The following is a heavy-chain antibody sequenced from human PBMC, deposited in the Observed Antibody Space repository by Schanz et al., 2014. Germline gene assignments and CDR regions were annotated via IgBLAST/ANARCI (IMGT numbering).Heavy chain of an antibody. CDR2: ISDSGDST. D-gene: IGHD2-2*01. CDR1: GFTFSIYG. J-gene: IGHJ4*02. CDR3: AKVAPAATYLDS. V-gene: IGHV3-21*05. Sequence: EGQLVESGGGLVKPGGSLRLSCAASGFTFSIYGMSWVRQAPGKGLEWVSDISDSGDSTHYADSVKGRFTISRDNAKNSLFLQMNSLSAEDTAVYYCAKVAPAATYLDSWGLGTLVTVSS.